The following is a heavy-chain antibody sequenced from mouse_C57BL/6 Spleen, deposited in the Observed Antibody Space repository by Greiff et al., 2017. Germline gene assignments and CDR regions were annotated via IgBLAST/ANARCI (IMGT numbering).Heavy chain of an antibody. CDR3: ARSFDYVFDY. J-gene: IGHJ2*01. V-gene: IGHV1-69*01. CDR1: GYTFTSYW. D-gene: IGHD2-4*01. CDR2: IDPSDSYT. Sequence: QVQLQQPGAELVMPGASVKLSCKASGYTFTSYWMHWVKQRPGQGLEWIGEIDPSDSYTNYNQKFKGKSTLTVDKSSSTAYMQLSSLTSEDSAVYYCARSFDYVFDYWGQGTTRTVSS.